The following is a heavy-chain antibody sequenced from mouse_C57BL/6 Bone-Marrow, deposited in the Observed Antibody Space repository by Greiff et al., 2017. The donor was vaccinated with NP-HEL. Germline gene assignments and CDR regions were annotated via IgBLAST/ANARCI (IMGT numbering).Heavy chain of an antibody. CDR3: ARSRGYYGFYAMDY. J-gene: IGHJ4*01. CDR1: GYPFSSSW. Sequence: QVQLQQSGPELVKPGAPVKISCKPFGYPFSSSWMNWVKQRPGKGLEWIGRIYPGDGDTNDNGKFKGKATLTADKSASTAYKQLSSLTSEDSAVYFCARSRGYYGFYAMDYWGQGTAVTVSS. CDR2: IYPGDGDT. V-gene: IGHV1-82*01. D-gene: IGHD1-2*01.